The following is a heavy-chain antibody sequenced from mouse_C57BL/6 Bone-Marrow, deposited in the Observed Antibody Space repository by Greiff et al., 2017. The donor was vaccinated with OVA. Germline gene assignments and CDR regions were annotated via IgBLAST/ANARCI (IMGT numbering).Heavy chain of an antibody. J-gene: IGHJ2*01. Sequence: EVMLVESGGALVKPGGSLKLSCAASGFTFSSYGMSWVRPTPDKRLEWVATISSGGSYTYYPDSVKGRFTISRDNAKNTLYLQMSSLKSEDTAMYYCARHGDYGSFFDYWGQGTTLTVSS. D-gene: IGHD1-1*01. CDR3: ARHGDYGSFFDY. V-gene: IGHV5-6*01. CDR1: GFTFSSYG. CDR2: ISSGGSYT.